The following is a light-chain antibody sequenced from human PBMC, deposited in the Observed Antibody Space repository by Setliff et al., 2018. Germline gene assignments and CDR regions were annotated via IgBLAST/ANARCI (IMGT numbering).Light chain of an antibody. CDR3: SSYTSTNTDV. J-gene: IGLJ1*01. Sequence: QSALTQPASVSGSPGQSITISCTGSSSDIGTYNLVSWYRQHPGKAPQLLIYEVTRRPSGVSNRFSASKSGNTASLTISGLQPGDEADYYCSSYTSTNTDVFGSGTKVTVL. CDR1: SSDIGTYNL. V-gene: IGLV2-14*02. CDR2: EVT.